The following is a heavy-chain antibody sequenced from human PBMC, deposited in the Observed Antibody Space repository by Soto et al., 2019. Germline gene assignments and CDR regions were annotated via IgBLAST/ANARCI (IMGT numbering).Heavy chain of an antibody. J-gene: IGHJ4*02. D-gene: IGHD3-16*01. CDR3: ARDHRWAFDY. Sequence: LRLSCVASGFTFDSYAMNWVRQAPGKGLEWISWIGPSSSETEYSDSVQGRFTISRDNAKNLLYLQMNRLKDEDTAVYYCARDHRWAFDYWGQGALVTVSS. CDR2: IGPSSSET. CDR1: GFTFDSYA. V-gene: IGHV3-21*05.